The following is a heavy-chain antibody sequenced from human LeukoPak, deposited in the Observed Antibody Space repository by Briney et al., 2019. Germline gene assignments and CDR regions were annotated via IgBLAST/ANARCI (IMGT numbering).Heavy chain of an antibody. CDR3: ARDQEGFDY. CDR1: GGTFSSSS. J-gene: IGHJ4*02. Sequence: ASVKVSCKASGGTFSSSSISWVRQAPGQGLEWMGMIYPRDGSTSYAQKFQGRVTVTRDTSTSTVHMELSGLRSEDTAVYYCARDQEGFDYWGQGTLVTVSS. V-gene: IGHV1-46*01. CDR2: IYPRDGST.